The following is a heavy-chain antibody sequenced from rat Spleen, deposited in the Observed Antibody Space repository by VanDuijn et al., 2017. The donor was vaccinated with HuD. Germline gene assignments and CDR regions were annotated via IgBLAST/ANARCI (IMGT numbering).Heavy chain of an antibody. CDR1: GFSLSNYG. CDR3: ASQYYYDGYYRDY. CDR2: IWGDGST. D-gene: IGHD1-12*03. V-gene: IGHV2-13*01. J-gene: IGHJ2*01. Sequence: QVQLKESGPGLVKPSLTLSLTCTVSGFSLSNYGVNWIRQPPGKGLEWMGGIWGDGSTNYNSALKSRLSISRDTSKSQVFLKMNSLQTEDTAMYFCASQYYYDGYYRDYWGQGVMVTVSS.